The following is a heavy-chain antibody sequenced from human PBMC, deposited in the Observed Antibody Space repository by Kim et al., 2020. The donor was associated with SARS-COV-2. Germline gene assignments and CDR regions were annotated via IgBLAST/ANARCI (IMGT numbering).Heavy chain of an antibody. D-gene: IGHD3-22*01. J-gene: IGHJ3*02. V-gene: IGHV3-48*02. Sequence: GGSLRLSCAASGFTFSSYSMNWVRQAPGKGLEWVSYISSSSSTIYYADSVKGRFTISRDNAKNSLYLQMNSLRDEDTAVYYCARVLASITMIGGAFDIWGQGTMVTVSS. CDR1: GFTFSSYS. CDR3: ARVLASITMIGGAFDI. CDR2: ISSSSSTI.